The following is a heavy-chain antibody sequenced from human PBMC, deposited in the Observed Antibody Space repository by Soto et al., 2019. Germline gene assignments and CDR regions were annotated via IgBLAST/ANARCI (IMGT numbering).Heavy chain of an antibody. Sequence: ASVKVSCKASGYTFTSYDINWVRQATGQGLEWMGWMNPNSGNTGYAQKFQGRVTMTRNTSISTAYMELSSLRSEDTAVYYCARGNYRLGTVTTMGNWFDPWGQGTLVTVSS. CDR1: GYTFTSYD. V-gene: IGHV1-8*01. CDR2: MNPNSGNT. CDR3: ARGNYRLGTVTTMGNWFDP. J-gene: IGHJ5*02. D-gene: IGHD4-17*01.